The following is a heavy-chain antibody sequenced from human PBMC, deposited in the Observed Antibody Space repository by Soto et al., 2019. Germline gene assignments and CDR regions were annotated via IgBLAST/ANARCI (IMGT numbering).Heavy chain of an antibody. CDR3: TRDGIGGTVFRGFCDY. D-gene: IGHD1-7*01. V-gene: IGHV3-33*01. J-gene: IGHJ4*02. CDR2: IWYDGSIK. CDR1: GSIFRGYG. Sequence: QELLVQSGGGVVQPGRSLRLSCAVSGSIFRGYGMHWVRQAPGKGLEWVAVIWYDGSIKCYADSVKGRFTISRDNSKNMLYLQMDSLRAEDTAVYYCTRDGIGGTVFRGFCDYWGQGTLVTVSS.